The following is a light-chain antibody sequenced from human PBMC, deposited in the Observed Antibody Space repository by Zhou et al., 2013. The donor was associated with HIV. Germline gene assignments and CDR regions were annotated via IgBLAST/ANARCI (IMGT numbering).Light chain of an antibody. J-gene: IGKJ4*01. V-gene: IGKV1-39*01. CDR3: QQSYNIPLT. CDR2: TAS. Sequence: DIQMTQSPSSLSASVGDRVTISCRASQSIDNYLNWYQQRPGKAPKLLIYTASSLQSGVPSRFSGSGYGTDFSLTINNVQPEDCAIYYCQQSYNIPLTFGGGTRVDIK. CDR1: QSIDNY.